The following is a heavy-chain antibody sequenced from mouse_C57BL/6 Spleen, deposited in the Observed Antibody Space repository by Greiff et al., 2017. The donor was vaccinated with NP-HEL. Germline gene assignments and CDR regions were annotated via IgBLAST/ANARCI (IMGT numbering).Heavy chain of an antibody. Sequence: VQLKESGPELVKPGASVKMSCKASGYTFTDYNMHWVKQSHGKSLEWIGYINPNNGGTSYNQKFKGKATLTVSKSSSTAYMELRSLTSEDSAVYYCARPAYYGSSYGNYFDYWGQGTTLTVSS. J-gene: IGHJ2*01. D-gene: IGHD1-1*01. CDR2: INPNNGGT. V-gene: IGHV1-22*01. CDR3: ARPAYYGSSYGNYFDY. CDR1: GYTFTDYN.